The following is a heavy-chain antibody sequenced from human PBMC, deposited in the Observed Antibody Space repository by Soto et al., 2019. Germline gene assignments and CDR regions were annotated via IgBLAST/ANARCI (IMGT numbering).Heavy chain of an antibody. CDR3: APGPGPGDY. D-gene: IGHD1-1*01. V-gene: IGHV1-69*02. CDR1: GGTFSSYT. CDR2: IIPILGIA. Sequence: QVQLVQSGAEVKKPGSSVKVSCKASGGTFSSYTISWVRQAPGQGLEWMGRIIPILGIANYAQRFQGRVTITADKSTSTAYMELSSLRSEDTAVYYCAPGPGPGDYWGQGTLVTVSS. J-gene: IGHJ4*02.